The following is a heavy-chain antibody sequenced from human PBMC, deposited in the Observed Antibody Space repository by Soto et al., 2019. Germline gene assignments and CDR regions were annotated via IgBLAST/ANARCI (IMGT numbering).Heavy chain of an antibody. Sequence: QVQLVESGGGVVQPGRSLRLSCAASGFTFSSFGMHWVRQAPGKGLDWVAVISSDGNIEYYGVSVKGRFTFFRANSKNTLYLQMNSLRPEDTAVYYCAKDRPYIGSYWGQGALVTVSS. CDR2: ISSDGNIE. J-gene: IGHJ4*02. CDR1: GFTFSSFG. V-gene: IGHV3-30*18. D-gene: IGHD1-26*01. CDR3: AKDRPYIGSY.